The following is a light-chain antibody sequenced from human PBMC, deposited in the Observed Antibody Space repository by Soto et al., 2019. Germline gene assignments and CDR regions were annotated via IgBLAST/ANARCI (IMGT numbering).Light chain of an antibody. V-gene: IGKV1-33*01. CDR2: GAS. CDR3: QHYDNLPPFT. CDR1: QDIRKY. Sequence: DIQMTQSPSSPSASVGDRVTITCQASQDIRKYLNWYQQKPGRAPKLLIYGASNLETGVPSRFSGSGYGTDFIFTISSLQPEDIATYYCQHYDNLPPFTFGPGTKVAIK. J-gene: IGKJ3*01.